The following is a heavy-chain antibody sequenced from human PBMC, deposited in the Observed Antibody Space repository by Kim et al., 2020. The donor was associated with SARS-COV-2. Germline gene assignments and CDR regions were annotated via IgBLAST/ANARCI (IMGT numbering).Heavy chain of an antibody. D-gene: IGHD3-9*01. Sequence: NPSLKSRVTISVDTSKNQFSLKLRSVTAADTAVYYCTKATYDILTGYPGGWGQGTLVTVSS. J-gene: IGHJ4*02. CDR3: TKATYDILTGYPGG. V-gene: IGHV4-39*01.